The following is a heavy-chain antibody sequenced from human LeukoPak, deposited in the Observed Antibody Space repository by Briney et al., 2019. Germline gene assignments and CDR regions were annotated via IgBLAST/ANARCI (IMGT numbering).Heavy chain of an antibody. V-gene: IGHV5-51*01. CDR3: ARQVAYTSGRTFDF. Sequence: PGEPLKISCKGSGYRFTSYWIGWVRQMPGIGLEWMGIIYPGDSDSRYSPSFQGQVTISADKSISTAYLQWSSLKASDTAMYYCARQVAYTSGRTFDFWGQGTLVTVSS. CDR1: GYRFTSYW. CDR2: IYPGDSDS. J-gene: IGHJ4*02. D-gene: IGHD6-19*01.